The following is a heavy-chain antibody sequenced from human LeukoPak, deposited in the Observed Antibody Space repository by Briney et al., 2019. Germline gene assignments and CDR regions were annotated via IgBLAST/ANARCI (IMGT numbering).Heavy chain of an antibody. V-gene: IGHV4-59*13. CDR2: THDSGNS. J-gene: IGHJ4*02. CDR3: ARDRSAAPADY. D-gene: IGHD6-13*01. CDR1: GGSITNNY. Sequence: PSETLSLTCTVSGGSITNNYWAWIRQPPGKVLEWIGYTHDSGNSNYNPSLRSRVTISIDTSKNQFSLKLTSVTAADTAVYYCARDRSAAPADYWGQGTLVTVSS.